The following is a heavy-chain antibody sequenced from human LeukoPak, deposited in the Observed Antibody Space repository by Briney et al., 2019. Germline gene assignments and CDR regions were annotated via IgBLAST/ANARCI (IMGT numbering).Heavy chain of an antibody. CDR3: ASAPRIKYYYYYGMDV. Sequence: SVKVSCKASGGTFSSYAISWVRQAPGQGLEWMGGIIPIFGTANYAQKFQGRVTITADESTSTAYMELSSLKSEDTAVYYCASAPRIKYYYYYGMDVWGKGTTVTVSS. CDR2: IIPIFGTA. J-gene: IGHJ6*04. V-gene: IGHV1-69*01. CDR1: GGTFSSYA.